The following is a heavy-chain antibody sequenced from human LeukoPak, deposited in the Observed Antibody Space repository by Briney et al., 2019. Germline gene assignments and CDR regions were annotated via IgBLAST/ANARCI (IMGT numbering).Heavy chain of an antibody. CDR2: ISGSGGST. CDR1: GFTFNSYA. J-gene: IGHJ4*02. CDR3: AKGMLTVVPAAAFDY. V-gene: IGHV3-23*01. D-gene: IGHD2-2*01. Sequence: PRGSLRLSCAASGFTFNSYAMSWVRQAPGKGLEWVSAISGSGGSTYYADSVKGRFTISRDNSKNTLYLQMNSLRAEDTAVYYCAKGMLTVVPAAAFDYWGQGTLVTVSS.